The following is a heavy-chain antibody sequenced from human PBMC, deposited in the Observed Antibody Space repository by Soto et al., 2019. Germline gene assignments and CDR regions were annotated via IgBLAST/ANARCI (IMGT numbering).Heavy chain of an antibody. J-gene: IGHJ5*02. D-gene: IGHD3-10*01. CDR3: ARDFYQSVSYWTHCLDP. CDR1: GYTFSDYG. V-gene: IGHV1-18*01. Sequence: ASVKVSCKASGYTFSDYGISWVRQAPGQGLEWMGWIGIESGETHYARNYARKFEGRVTMTADTWTSTVYMEVRKGRCDDKGGYFCARDFYQSVSYWTHCLDPRGKGPLGTVAS. CDR2: IGIESGETHYAR.